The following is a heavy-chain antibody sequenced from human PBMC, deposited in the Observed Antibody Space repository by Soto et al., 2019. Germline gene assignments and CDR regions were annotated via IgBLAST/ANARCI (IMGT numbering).Heavy chain of an antibody. CDR1: GYSFTSYW. CDR2: IYPGDSDT. CDR3: ARRGEGCSSTSCYSPNAYYYYYGMDV. D-gene: IGHD2-2*02. V-gene: IGHV5-51*01. J-gene: IGHJ6*02. Sequence: GESLKISCKGSGYSFTSYWIGWVRQMPGKGLEWMGIIYPGDSDTRYSPSFQGQVTISADKSISTAYLQWSSLKASDTAMYYCARRGEGCSSTSCYSPNAYYYYYGMDVWGQGTTVTVSS.